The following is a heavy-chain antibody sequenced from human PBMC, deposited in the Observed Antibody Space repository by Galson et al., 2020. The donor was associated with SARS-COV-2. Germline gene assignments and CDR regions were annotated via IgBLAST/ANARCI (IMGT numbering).Heavy chain of an antibody. CDR2: ISSSSSYI. V-gene: IGHV3-21*01. Sequence: KIGESLKISCAASGFTFSSYSMNWVRQAPGKGLEWVSSISSSSSYIYYADSVKGRFTISRDNAKNSLYLQMNSLRAEDTAVYYCAREAREELELGYLWGQGTLVTVSS. D-gene: IGHD1-7*01. J-gene: IGHJ4*02. CDR1: GFTFSSYS. CDR3: AREAREELELGYL.